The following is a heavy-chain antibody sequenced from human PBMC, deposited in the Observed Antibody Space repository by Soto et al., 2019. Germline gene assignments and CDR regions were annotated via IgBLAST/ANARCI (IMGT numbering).Heavy chain of an antibody. CDR3: VRDWSTFWGMDV. V-gene: IGHV3-33*01. J-gene: IGHJ6*02. CDR1: GFTFSSYG. Sequence: GGSLRLSCAASGFTFSSYGMHWVRQAPGKGLEWVTIIWYDGSYKYYADSVKGRFAISRDNAKDSLFLQMNNLRAEDTAVYYCVRDWSTFWGMDVWGQGTTVTVSS. CDR2: IWYDGSYK.